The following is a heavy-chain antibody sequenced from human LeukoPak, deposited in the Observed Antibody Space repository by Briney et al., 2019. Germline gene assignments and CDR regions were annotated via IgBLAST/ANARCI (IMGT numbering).Heavy chain of an antibody. CDR1: GFTFSSYA. J-gene: IGHJ4*02. CDR2: ISGSGGST. Sequence: GGSLRLSCAASGFTFSSYAMSWVRQAPGKGLEWVSAISGSGGSTYYADSVKGRFTISRDNSKNTLYLQMNSLRAEDTAVYYCAKLSVLLLRFGSAGKNYFDYWGQGTLLTVSS. D-gene: IGHD3-10*01. CDR3: AKLSVLLLRFGSAGKNYFDY. V-gene: IGHV3-23*01.